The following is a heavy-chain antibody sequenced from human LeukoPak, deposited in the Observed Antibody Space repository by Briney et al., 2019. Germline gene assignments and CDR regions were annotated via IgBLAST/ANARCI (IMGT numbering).Heavy chain of an antibody. J-gene: IGHJ3*02. CDR3: ARDRSDILTGYSLGDAFDI. V-gene: IGHV1-2*04. CDR1: GYTFTGYY. D-gene: IGHD3-9*01. CDR2: INPNSGGT. Sequence: GASVKVSCKASGYTFTGYYMHWVRQAPGQGLEWMGWINPNSGGTNYAQKFQGWVTMTRDTSISTAYMELSRLRSDDTAVYYCARDRSDILTGYSLGDAFDIWGQGTMVTVSP.